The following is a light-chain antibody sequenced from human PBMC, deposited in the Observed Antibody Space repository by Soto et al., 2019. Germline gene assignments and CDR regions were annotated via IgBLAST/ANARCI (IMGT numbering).Light chain of an antibody. CDR2: KDS. CDR3: QSADSSGTYVV. J-gene: IGLJ2*01. Sequence: SYELTQPPSVSVSPGQTARITCSGDALPKQYAYWYQQKPAQAPVLVIYKDSERPSGIPERFSGSSSGTTVTLTISGVQAEDEADYYGQSADSSGTYVVFGGGTKLTVL. V-gene: IGLV3-25*03. CDR1: ALPKQY.